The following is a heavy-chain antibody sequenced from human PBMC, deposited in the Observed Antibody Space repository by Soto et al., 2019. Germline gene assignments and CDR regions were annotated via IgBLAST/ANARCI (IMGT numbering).Heavy chain of an antibody. CDR3: ARGCSGGSCYGLFDY. J-gene: IGHJ4*02. Sequence: TCTVSGGSISSYYWSWIRQPPGKGLEWIGYIYYSGSTNYNPSLKSRVTISVDTSKNQFSLKLSSVTAADTAVYYCARGCSGGSCYGLFDYWGQGTLVTVSS. CDR2: IYYSGST. CDR1: GGSISSYY. V-gene: IGHV4-59*01. D-gene: IGHD2-15*01.